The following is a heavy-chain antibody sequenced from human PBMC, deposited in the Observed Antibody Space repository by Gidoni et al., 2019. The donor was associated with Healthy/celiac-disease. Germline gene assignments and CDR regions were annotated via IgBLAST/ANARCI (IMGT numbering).Heavy chain of an antibody. CDR2: RSYDGSKK. V-gene: IGHV3-30*18. D-gene: IGHD6-19*01. CDR3: AKAKYSSGWYVDY. CDR1: GFPFSSYG. J-gene: IGHJ4*02. Sequence: QVQLVESGGGVVQPGRSLRLSCAASGFPFSSYGMHWVRQAPGKGLAWGAVRSYDGSKKYYADSVKGRFTISRDNSKNTLYLQMNSLRAEDTAVYYCAKAKYSSGWYVDYWGQGTLVTVSS.